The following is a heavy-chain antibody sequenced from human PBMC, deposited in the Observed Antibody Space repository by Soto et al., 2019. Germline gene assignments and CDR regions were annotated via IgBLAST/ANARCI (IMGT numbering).Heavy chain of an antibody. CDR1: GYTFTSYG. CDR2: ISGHNGNT. V-gene: IGHV1-18*04. J-gene: IGHJ4*02. CDR3: ERHRFNDYDNTVYYYIDF. D-gene: IGHD3-22*01. Sequence: ASVKVSCKASGYTFTSYGISWVRQAPGQGPEWMGWISGHNGNTNHPQSLQGRVTMTTDTSRNTAYMELRSLRSDDTAVYYCERHRFNDYDNTVYYYIDFWCQGTRVTVAS.